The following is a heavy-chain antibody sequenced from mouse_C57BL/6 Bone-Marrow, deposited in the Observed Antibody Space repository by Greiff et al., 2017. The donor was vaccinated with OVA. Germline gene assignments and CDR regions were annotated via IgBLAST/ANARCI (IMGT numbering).Heavy chain of an antibody. CDR1: GYTFTDYY. Sequence: VQLQQSGPELVKPGASVKISCKASGYTFTDYYMNWVKQSHGKSLEWIGDINPNNGGTSYNQKFKGKATLTVDKSSSTAYMELRSLTSEDSAVYYCARAEVYYGSSPYYFDYWGQGTTLTVSS. J-gene: IGHJ2*01. CDR2: INPNNGGT. V-gene: IGHV1-26*01. CDR3: ARAEVYYGSSPYYFDY. D-gene: IGHD1-1*01.